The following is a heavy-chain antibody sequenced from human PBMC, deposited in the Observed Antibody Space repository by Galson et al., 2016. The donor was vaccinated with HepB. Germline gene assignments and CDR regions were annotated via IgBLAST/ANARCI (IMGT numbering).Heavy chain of an antibody. J-gene: IGHJ4*02. CDR2: IKQDGSKK. CDR3: ARDRGGDIIRGFDY. D-gene: IGHD3-10*01. Sequence: SLRLSCAASGFTFSTYALNWVRQAPGKGLEWVANIKQDGSKKYYVDSVKGRFTISRDNANNSVFRQMNSLRAEDMAIYYCARDRGGDIIRGFDYWGQGTLVTVSS. CDR1: GFTFSTYA. V-gene: IGHV3-7*01.